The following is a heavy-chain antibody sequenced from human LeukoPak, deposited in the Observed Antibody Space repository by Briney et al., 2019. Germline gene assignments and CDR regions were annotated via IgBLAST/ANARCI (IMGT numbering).Heavy chain of an antibody. CDR1: GFTFSGYW. J-gene: IGHJ4*02. CDR3: ARDSRWYNGRYYDEGIDY. V-gene: IGHV3-74*01. CDR2: INSDGSDM. D-gene: IGHD1-26*01. Sequence: GGSLRLSCTGSGFTFSGYWMHWVRQALGKGLVWVSRINSDGSDMSYADSVKGRFTISRDNAKNTVYLQMNSLRAEDTAVYYCARDSRWYNGRYYDEGIDYWGQGTLVTVSS.